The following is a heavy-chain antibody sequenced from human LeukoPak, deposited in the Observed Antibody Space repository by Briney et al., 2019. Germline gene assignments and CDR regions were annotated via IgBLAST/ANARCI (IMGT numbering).Heavy chain of an antibody. V-gene: IGHV1-18*01. CDR2: ISAYNGNT. D-gene: IGHD2-2*01. Sequence: ASVKVSCKASGYTFTSYGISWVRQAPGQGLEWMGWISAYNGNTNYAQKLQGRVTMTTDTSTSTAYMELRSLRSDDTAVYYCARAGEYCSSTSCYGKRGTIDYWGQGTLVTVSS. CDR3: ARAGEYCSSTSCYGKRGTIDY. CDR1: GYTFTSYG. J-gene: IGHJ4*02.